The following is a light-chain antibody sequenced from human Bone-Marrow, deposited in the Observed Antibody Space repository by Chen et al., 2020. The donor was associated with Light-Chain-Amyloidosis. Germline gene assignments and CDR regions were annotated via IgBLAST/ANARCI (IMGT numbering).Light chain of an antibody. CDR3: QSADSSGTYEVI. CDR1: DLPTKY. Sequence: SYELTQPPSVSVSPGHPARITCSGDDLPTKYAYWYQQKPGLAPVLVIHRDTERPAGISERVSGSSSGTTATLTISVVQAEDEADDHCQSADSSGTYEVIFGGGTKLTVL. V-gene: IGLV3-25*03. J-gene: IGLJ2*01. CDR2: RDT.